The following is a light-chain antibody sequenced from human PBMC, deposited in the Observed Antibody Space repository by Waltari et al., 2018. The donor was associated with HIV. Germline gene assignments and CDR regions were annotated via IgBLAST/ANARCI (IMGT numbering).Light chain of an antibody. CDR1: QTVSSCY. J-gene: IGKJ2*01. V-gene: IGKV3-20*01. CDR2: GAS. Sequence: EIVLTQSPGTLSLSPGERATLSCRASQTVSSCYFAWYQQKTCLAPRLLIYGASSRATGIPDRFSGSGSGTDFTLTISRLEPEDFAVYYCQQYGSLPTFGQGTKLEIK. CDR3: QQYGSLPT.